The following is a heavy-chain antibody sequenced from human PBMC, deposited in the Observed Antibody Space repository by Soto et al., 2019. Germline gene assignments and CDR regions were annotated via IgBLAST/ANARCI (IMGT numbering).Heavy chain of an antibody. J-gene: IGHJ4*02. D-gene: IGHD3-3*01. CDR1: GASVSIPNYY. CDR2: IYHSGST. Sequence: SETLSLTCAVSGASVSIPNYYLRWIRQPPGKGLEWIGYIYHSGSTHYNPSLKSRVTVSLDTSKNQFSLKLSSVTAADTAVFYCASFWISDSHFDYWGQGTLITVSS. CDR3: ASFWISDSHFDY. V-gene: IGHV4-61*01.